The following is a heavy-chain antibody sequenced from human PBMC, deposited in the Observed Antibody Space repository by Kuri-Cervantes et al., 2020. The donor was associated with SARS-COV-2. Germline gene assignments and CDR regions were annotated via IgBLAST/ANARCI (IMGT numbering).Heavy chain of an antibody. Sequence: SETLSLTCAISGDSVSSNSAAWNWIRQSPSRGLEWLGRTYYRSKWYNDYAVSVKSRITINPDTSKNQFSLQLNSVTPEDTAVYYCAGDSGPIFGVVTYKPEDWFDPWGQGTLVTVSS. D-gene: IGHD3-3*01. CDR3: AGDSGPIFGVVTYKPEDWFDP. V-gene: IGHV6-1*01. CDR1: GDSVSSNSAA. CDR2: TYYRSKWYN. J-gene: IGHJ5*02.